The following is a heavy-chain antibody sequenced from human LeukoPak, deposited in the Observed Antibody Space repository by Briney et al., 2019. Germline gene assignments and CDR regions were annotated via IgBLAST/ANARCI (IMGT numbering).Heavy chain of an antibody. V-gene: IGHV1-18*01. CDR3: ARDARDIVVLPAGYGMDV. CDR1: GYTFTSYG. D-gene: IGHD2-2*01. CDR2: ISAYNGNT. Sequence: ASVKVSCKASGYTFTSYGISWVRQAPGQVLEWMGWISAYNGNTNYAQKLQGRVTMTTDTSTSTAYMELRSLRSDDTAVYYCARDARDIVVLPAGYGMDVWGQGTTVTVSS. J-gene: IGHJ6*02.